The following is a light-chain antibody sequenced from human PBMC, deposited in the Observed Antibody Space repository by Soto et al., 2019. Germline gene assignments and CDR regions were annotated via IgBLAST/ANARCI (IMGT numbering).Light chain of an antibody. Sequence: QSVLTQPSSVSGSPGQSITISCTGTSKDIATYNFVSWYQQHPGKAPKLLIYDVTNRPSGVSDRFSGSKSGSTASLTISGLQAEDEADYYCNSYTTSTSFVFGTGTKVTVL. CDR1: SKDIATYNF. CDR2: DVT. V-gene: IGLV2-14*01. CDR3: NSYTTSTSFV. J-gene: IGLJ1*01.